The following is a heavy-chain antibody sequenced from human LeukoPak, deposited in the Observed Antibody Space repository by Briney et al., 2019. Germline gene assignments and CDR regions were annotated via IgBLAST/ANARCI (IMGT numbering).Heavy chain of an antibody. Sequence: PSGTLSLTCAVSGGSISSSNWWSWVRQPPGKGLEWIGEIYHSGSTNYNPSLKSRVTISVDKSKNQFSLKLSSVTAADTAVYYCARDLQQLVTGYYYGMDVWGQGTTVTVSS. J-gene: IGHJ6*02. CDR1: GGSISSSNW. CDR2: IYHSGST. V-gene: IGHV4-4*02. D-gene: IGHD6-13*01. CDR3: ARDLQQLVTGYYYGMDV.